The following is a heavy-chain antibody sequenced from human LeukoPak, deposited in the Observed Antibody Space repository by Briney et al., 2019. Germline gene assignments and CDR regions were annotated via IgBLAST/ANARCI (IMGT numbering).Heavy chain of an antibody. CDR2: IYPGDSDT. CDR3: ARLYDSGGWFDP. CDR1: GYSFTSYW. D-gene: IGHD2-15*01. V-gene: IGHV5-51*01. J-gene: IGHJ5*02. Sequence: GESLKISCKGSGYSFTSYWIGWVRQMPGKGLEWMGIIYPGDSDTRYSPSFQGQVTISADRSITTAYLQWSSLMASDTAMYYGARLYDSGGWFDPWGQGTLVTVSS.